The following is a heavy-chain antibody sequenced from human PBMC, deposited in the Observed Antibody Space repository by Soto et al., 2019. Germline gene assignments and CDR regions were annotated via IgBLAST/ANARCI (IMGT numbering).Heavy chain of an antibody. D-gene: IGHD6-13*01. CDR3: ARVIAAAGTSNWFDP. V-gene: IGHV4-4*02. Sequence: SESLSLTCAVSGGSISSSNWWSWVRQPPGKGLEWIGEIYHSGSTNYNPSLKSRVTISVDKSKNQFSLKLSSVTAADTAVYYCARVIAAAGTSNWFDPWGQGTLVTVSS. J-gene: IGHJ5*02. CDR2: IYHSGST. CDR1: GGSISSSNW.